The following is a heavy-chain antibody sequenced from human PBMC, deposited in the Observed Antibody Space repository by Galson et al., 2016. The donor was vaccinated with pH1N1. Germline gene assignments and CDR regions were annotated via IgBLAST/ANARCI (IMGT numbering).Heavy chain of an antibody. CDR1: GGTFGSYG. CDR3: AREDYYDTDLSDWYFDL. J-gene: IGHJ2*01. V-gene: IGHV1-69*06. Sequence: SVKVSCKASGGTFGSYGINWVRQAPGQGLEWMGGIIPILNTAKYAQNFQGRVTITADKSTTTAYMELSSLRSEDTAVYFCAREDYYDTDLSDWYFDLWGRGTLLTVSP. D-gene: IGHD3-22*01. CDR2: IIPILNTA.